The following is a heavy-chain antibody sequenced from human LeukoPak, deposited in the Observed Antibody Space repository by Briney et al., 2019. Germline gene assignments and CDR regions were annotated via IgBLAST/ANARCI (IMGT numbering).Heavy chain of an antibody. CDR1: GGSISSSHW. J-gene: IGHJ4*02. V-gene: IGHV4-4*02. CDR2: IYHSGSI. D-gene: IGHD6-13*01. Sequence: SETLSLTCTVSGGSISSSHWWSWVRQPPGKGLEWIGEIYHSGSINYNPSLKSRVTISIDKSKNQFSLKLSSVTAADTAVYYCASLYGSSWPPFDYWGQGTLVTVSP. CDR3: ASLYGSSWPPFDY.